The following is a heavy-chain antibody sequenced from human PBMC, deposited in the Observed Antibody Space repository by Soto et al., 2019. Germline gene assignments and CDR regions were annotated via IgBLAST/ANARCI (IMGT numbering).Heavy chain of an antibody. D-gene: IGHD1-26*01. CDR2: IKNKANSYTT. Sequence: VQLVESGGGLVQPGGSLRLSCAASGFIFSDHYMDWVRQTPGKGLECVGRIKNKANSYTTEYAASVKGRFTISRDDSKNSRYLQMNSLKTEDTAVYYCTRISLVGATGGRYFDYWGQGTLLTVSS. J-gene: IGHJ4*02. CDR3: TRISLVGATGGRYFDY. CDR1: GFIFSDHY. V-gene: IGHV3-72*01.